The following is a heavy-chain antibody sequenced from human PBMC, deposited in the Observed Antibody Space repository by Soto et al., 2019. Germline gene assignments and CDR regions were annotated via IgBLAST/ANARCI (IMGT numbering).Heavy chain of an antibody. J-gene: IGHJ6*03. V-gene: IGHV3-30*18. Sequence: QVQLVESGGGVVQPGRSLRLSCAASGFTFSSYGMHWVRQAPGKGLEWVAVISYDGSNKYYADSVKGRFTISRDNPKNTLYLQMNSLRAEDTAVYYCAKDPQLLPDYYYYMDVWGKGTTVTVS. D-gene: IGHD2-2*01. CDR3: AKDPQLLPDYYYYMDV. CDR2: ISYDGSNK. CDR1: GFTFSSYG.